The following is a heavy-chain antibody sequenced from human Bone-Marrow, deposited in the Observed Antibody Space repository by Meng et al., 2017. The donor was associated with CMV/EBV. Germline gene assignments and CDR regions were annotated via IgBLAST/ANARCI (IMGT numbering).Heavy chain of an antibody. CDR2: IYWNDDK. Sequence: SGPTLVKPTQTLTLTCTFSGFSLSTSGVGVGWIRQPPGKALEWLALIYWNDDKRYSPSLKSRLTITKDTSKNQVVLTMTNMDPVDTATYYCARSSPLGYCSSTSCWGFDYWGQGTLVTGS. CDR1: GFSLSTSGVG. V-gene: IGHV2-5*01. CDR3: ARSSPLGYCSSTSCWGFDY. J-gene: IGHJ4*02. D-gene: IGHD2-2*01.